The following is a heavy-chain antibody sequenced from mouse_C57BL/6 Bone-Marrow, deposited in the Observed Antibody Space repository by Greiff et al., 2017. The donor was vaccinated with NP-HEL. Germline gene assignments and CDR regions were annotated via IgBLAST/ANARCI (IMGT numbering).Heavy chain of an antibody. CDR2: IYPRSGNT. J-gene: IGHJ2*01. D-gene: IGHD1-1*02. CDR3: GRTTTVVFDY. CDR1: GYTFTSYG. V-gene: IGHV1-81*01. Sequence: QVHVKQSGAELARPGASVKLSCKASGYTFTSYGISWVKQRTGQGLEWIGEIYPRSGNTYYNEKFKGKATLTADKSSSTAYMELRSLTSEDSAVYFCGRTTTVVFDYWGQGTTLTVSS.